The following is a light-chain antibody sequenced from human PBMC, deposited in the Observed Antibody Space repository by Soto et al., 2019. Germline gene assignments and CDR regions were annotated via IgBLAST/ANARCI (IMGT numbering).Light chain of an antibody. CDR1: QTVSRY. J-gene: IGKJ4*01. CDR2: DAS. CDR3: QQRSTWPLFT. V-gene: IGKV3-11*01. Sequence: VLRQSPATLFLSPGERATLSCRASQTVSRYLAWYQQKPGQAPRLLIYDASNRATGIPARFSGSGSGTDYTLTISSLEPEDFAVYYCQQRSTWPLFTFGGGTKVEI.